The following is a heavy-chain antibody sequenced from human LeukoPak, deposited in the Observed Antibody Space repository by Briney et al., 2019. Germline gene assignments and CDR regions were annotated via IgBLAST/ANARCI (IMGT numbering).Heavy chain of an antibody. Sequence: GEFLNICSEGGGYSSSCYWICLRRHMAGKRQGWRGIIYPGDSDNSYTPSFQGTVTISADKTIITAYLQWSSLKASDAAKYYGARRRYYGSGSYAHSDYWGQGTLVTVSS. CDR3: ARRRYYGSGSYAHSDY. D-gene: IGHD3-10*01. CDR2: IYPGDSDN. J-gene: IGHJ4*02. V-gene: IGHV5-51*01. CDR1: GYSSSCYW.